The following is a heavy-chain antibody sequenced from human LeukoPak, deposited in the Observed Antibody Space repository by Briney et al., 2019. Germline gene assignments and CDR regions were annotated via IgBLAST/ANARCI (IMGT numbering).Heavy chain of an antibody. V-gene: IGHV3-7*05. Sequence: GGSLRLSLAAPGLTFTDYWLSWVRQAPGKGLGWVAIIKQDGSERYYLDSVKVRFTISRDDAKNSLYLQLNSLRAEDTAFYYCARGPGRVAAPATGSFDVWGQGTMVTVSS. D-gene: IGHD3-9*01. CDR2: IKQDGSER. CDR3: ARGPGRVAAPATGSFDV. J-gene: IGHJ3*01. CDR1: GLTFTDYW.